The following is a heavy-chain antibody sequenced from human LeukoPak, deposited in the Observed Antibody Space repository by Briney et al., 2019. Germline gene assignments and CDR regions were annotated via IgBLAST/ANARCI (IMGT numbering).Heavy chain of an antibody. CDR1: GFSFSSYW. J-gene: IGHJ4*02. CDR3: ASADRSGSYFLGDY. V-gene: IGHV3-74*01. CDR2: LNNDGSST. Sequence: GGSLRLSCAASGFSFSSYWMHWVRQAPGKGLVWVSRLNNDGSSTSYADSVRGRFTISRDNSKNTLYLQMNSLRAEDTAVYYCASADRSGSYFLGDYWGQGTLVTVSS. D-gene: IGHD1-26*01.